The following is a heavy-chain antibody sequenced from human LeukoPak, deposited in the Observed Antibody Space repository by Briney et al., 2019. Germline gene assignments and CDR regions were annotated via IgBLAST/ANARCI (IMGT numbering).Heavy chain of an antibody. V-gene: IGHV1-3*01. CDR2: INAGNGNT. D-gene: IGHD3-9*01. CDR1: GYTFTSYA. J-gene: IGHJ4*02. Sequence: ASVKVSCKASGYTFTSYAMHWVRQAPGQRLEWMGWINAGNGNTKYSQKFQGRVTITRDTSASTAYMELSSLRSEDTAVYYCARWALTGYYRALEYWGQGTLVTVS. CDR3: ARWALTGYYRALEY.